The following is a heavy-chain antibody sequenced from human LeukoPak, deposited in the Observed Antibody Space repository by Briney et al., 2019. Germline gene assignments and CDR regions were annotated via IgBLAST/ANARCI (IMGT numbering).Heavy chain of an antibody. Sequence: GGSLRLSCVASGFTFSSHAMSWVRQALGKGLKWVSAINGRGDNTYYVDSVKGRFTISRDNSKNTLYLQMNSLRAEDTAVYYCAKGKMDAAAGSRFYYYYYGMDVWGQGTTVTVSS. D-gene: IGHD6-13*01. J-gene: IGHJ6*02. CDR3: AKGKMDAAAGSRFYYYYYGMDV. V-gene: IGHV3-23*01. CDR1: GFTFSSHA. CDR2: INGRGDNT.